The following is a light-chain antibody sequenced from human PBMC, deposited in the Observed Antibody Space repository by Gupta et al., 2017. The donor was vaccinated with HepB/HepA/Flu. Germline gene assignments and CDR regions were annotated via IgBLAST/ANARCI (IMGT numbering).Light chain of an antibody. CDR2: AAS. CDR3: QHRVFMPWT. J-gene: IGKJ1*01. V-gene: IGKV1-39*01. CDR1: HNIRSY. Sequence: DIQMTQSPSSLSASVGDRVTITCRASHNIRSYLNWYQQKPGKSPNLLIFAASSVRSGVPSSFSGSGSGTDFTLTISRLQPEDLATYSCQHRVFMPWTFGQGTKVEIK.